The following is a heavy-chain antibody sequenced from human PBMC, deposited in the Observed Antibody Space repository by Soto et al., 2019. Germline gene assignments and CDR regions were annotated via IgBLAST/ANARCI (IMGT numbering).Heavy chain of an antibody. CDR3: ARGDIVVVALMDV. V-gene: IGHV1-2*04. J-gene: IGHJ6*03. CDR1: GYTFTGYY. D-gene: IGHD2-2*01. CDR2: INPNSGGT. Sequence: ASVKVSCKASGYTFTGYYMHWVRQAPGQGLEWMGWINPNSGGTNYAQKFQGWVTMTRDTSISTAYMELSRLRSDDTAVYYCARGDIVVVALMDVWGKGTTVTVSS.